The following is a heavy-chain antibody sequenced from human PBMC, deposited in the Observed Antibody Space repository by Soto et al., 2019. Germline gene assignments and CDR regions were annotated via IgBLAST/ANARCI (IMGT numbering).Heavy chain of an antibody. J-gene: IGHJ4*02. CDR2: IYYSGST. V-gene: IGHV4-39*07. Sequence: PSETLSLTCTVSGGSISSSSYYWGWIRQPPGKGLEWIGNIYYSGSTYYNPSLKSRVTISIDTSKNQFSLKLSSVTAADTAVYYCARAVTLYYFDYWGQGTLVTVSS. D-gene: IGHD4-4*01. CDR1: GGSISSSSYY. CDR3: ARAVTLYYFDY.